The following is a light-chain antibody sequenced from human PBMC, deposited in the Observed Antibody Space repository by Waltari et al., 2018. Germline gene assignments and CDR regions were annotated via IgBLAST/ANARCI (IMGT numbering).Light chain of an antibody. Sequence: EIVLTQSPGTLSLSPGERATLSCRPSQSVGRSLAWYQQKPGPAPRPLIYDASSRAAGIRARFSGSGSGTEFSLAISRLGPEDFAVYYCQKYVSLPATFGQGTKVEIK. V-gene: IGKV3-20*01. CDR1: QSVGRS. CDR3: QKYVSLPAT. J-gene: IGKJ1*01. CDR2: DAS.